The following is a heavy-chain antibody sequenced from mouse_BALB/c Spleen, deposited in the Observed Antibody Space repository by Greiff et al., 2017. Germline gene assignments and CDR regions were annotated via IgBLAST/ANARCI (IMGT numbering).Heavy chain of an antibody. V-gene: IGHV14-3*02. CDR2: IDPANGNT. Sequence: EVQLVESGAELVKPGASVKLSCTASGFNIKDTYMHWVKQRPEQGLEWIGRIDPANGNTKYDPKFQGKATITADTSSNTAYLQLSSLTSEDTAVYYCARTLYGNYEAWFAYWGQGTLVTVSA. J-gene: IGHJ3*01. CDR1: GFNIKDTY. D-gene: IGHD2-1*01. CDR3: ARTLYGNYEAWFAY.